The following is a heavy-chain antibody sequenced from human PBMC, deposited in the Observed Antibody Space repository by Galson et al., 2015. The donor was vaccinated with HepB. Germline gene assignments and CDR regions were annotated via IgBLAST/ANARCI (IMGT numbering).Heavy chain of an antibody. V-gene: IGHV3-30*18. D-gene: IGHD3-9*01. CDR1: GFPFNNNG. J-gene: IGHJ5*02. CDR2: ISHDGDFI. CDR3: VKGCDPTCHTIVLDP. Sequence: SLRLSCAASGFPFNNNGMHWVRQAPGKGLEWVALISHDGDFIRYADSVRARFTISRDNSKNTLYLKMNSLRTADTAVYYCVKGCDPTCHTIVLDPWGQGTLVTVSS.